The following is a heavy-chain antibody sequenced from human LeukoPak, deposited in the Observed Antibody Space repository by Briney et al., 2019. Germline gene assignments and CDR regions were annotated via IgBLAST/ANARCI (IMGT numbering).Heavy chain of an antibody. Sequence: VTPSETLTLTCNVSGVSVSSYYWICIRQPPGKGLEWIGYIYYSGSTNYNPSLKSRVTISVDTSKKKFSLNASSVNAEDTAVYYSWRADRFSYWFEPWGQGTLVTVSS. J-gene: IGHJ5*02. V-gene: IGHV4-59*02. CDR1: GVSVSSYY. D-gene: IGHD3-16*02. CDR3: WRADRFSYWFEP. CDR2: IYYSGST.